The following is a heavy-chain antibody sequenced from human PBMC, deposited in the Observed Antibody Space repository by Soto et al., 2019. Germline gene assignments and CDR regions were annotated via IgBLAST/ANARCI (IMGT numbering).Heavy chain of an antibody. J-gene: IGHJ5*02. V-gene: IGHV4-30-2*01. Sequence: QLQLQEAGSGLVKPSETLSLTCAVSGGSISSGAYSWSWIRQPPGKGLEWVGYIYHSGSTYYNPSLKSRVTISVDRSKNRFSLNLNSVTAADTAVYYWARANRPMTMTYLNWADPWGQGTLVTVAS. D-gene: IGHD3-22*01. CDR2: IYHSGST. CDR3: ARANRPMTMTYLNWADP. CDR1: GGSISSGAYS.